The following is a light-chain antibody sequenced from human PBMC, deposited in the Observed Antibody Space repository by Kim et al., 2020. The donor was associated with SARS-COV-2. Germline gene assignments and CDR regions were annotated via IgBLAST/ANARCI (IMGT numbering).Light chain of an antibody. J-gene: IGLJ2*01. CDR1: SLRSYY. V-gene: IGLV3-19*01. CDR3: NSRDSSGNFVV. Sequence: SSELTQDPAVSVALGQTVRITCQGDSLRSYYASWYQQKPGQAPVLVICGKNNRPSGIPDRFSGSSSGNTASLTITGAQAEDEADYYCNSRDSSGNFVVFG. CDR2: GKN.